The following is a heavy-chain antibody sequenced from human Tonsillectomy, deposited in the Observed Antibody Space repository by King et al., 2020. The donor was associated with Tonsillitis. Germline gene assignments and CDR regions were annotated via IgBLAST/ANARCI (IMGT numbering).Heavy chain of an antibody. CDR1: GGSISSGSYY. D-gene: IGHD2-8*01. V-gene: IGHV4-61*02. J-gene: IGHJ4*02. CDR3: ARYGLDYYFDY. CDR2: IYTRGST. Sequence: QLQESGPGLVKPSQTLSLTCTVSGGSISSGSYYWIWIRQPAGKGLEWIGRIYTRGSTNYNPSFKSRVTMSVDMSKNQFPLKLSSLTAADTAVYYCARYGLDYYFDYWGQGTLVTVSS.